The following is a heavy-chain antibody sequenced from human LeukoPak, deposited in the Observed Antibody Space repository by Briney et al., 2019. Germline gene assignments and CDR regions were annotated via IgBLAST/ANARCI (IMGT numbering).Heavy chain of an antibody. CDR3: ARDGVLAAASDY. J-gene: IGHJ4*02. CDR1: GFTFSSYS. V-gene: IGHV3-21*01. Sequence: GSLRLSCAASGFTFSSYSMNWVRQAPGKGLEWVSSISSSSSYIYYADSVKGRFTISRDNAKNSLYLQMNSLRAEDTAVYYCARDGVLAAASDYWGQGTLVTVSS. D-gene: IGHD6-13*01. CDR2: ISSSSSYI.